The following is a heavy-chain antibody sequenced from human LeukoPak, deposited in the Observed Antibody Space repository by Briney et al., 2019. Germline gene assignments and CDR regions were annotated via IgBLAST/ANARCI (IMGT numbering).Heavy chain of an antibody. J-gene: IGHJ4*02. CDR2: IYYSGST. CDR3: ARTTYGSGSYPKSPFDY. D-gene: IGHD3-10*01. V-gene: IGHV4-59*12. CDR1: GGSISSYY. Sequence: ASETLSLTCTVSGGSISSYYWSWIRQPPGKGLEWIGYIYYSGSTNYNPSLKSRVTISVDTSKNQFSLKLSSVTAADTAVYYCARTTYGSGSYPKSPFDYWGQGTLVTVSS.